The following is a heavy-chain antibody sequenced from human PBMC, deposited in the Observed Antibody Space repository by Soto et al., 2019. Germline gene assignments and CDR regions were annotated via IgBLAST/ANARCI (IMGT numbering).Heavy chain of an antibody. CDR1: GGTFSSYA. V-gene: IGHV1-69*13. CDR3: ARGVEGSGWLYVTPYAFDI. Sequence: PSVKVSCKASGGTFSSYAISWVRQAPGQGLEWMGGIIPIFGTANYAQKFQGRVTITADESTSTAYMELSSLRSEDTAVYYCARGVEGSGWLYVTPYAFDIWGQGTMVTVSS. CDR2: IIPIFGTA. D-gene: IGHD6-19*01. J-gene: IGHJ3*02.